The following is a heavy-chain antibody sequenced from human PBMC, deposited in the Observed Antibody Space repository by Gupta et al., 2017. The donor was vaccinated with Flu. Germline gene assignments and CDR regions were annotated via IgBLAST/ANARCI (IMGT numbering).Heavy chain of an antibody. J-gene: IGHJ4*02. CDR1: GLTFRIYW. CDR3: VRDYTGNSDY. D-gene: IGHD1-1*01. CDR2: IDYDGNIR. V-gene: IGHV3-74*01. Sequence: GLTFRIYWMLLGRQAPGKGLEWVSRIDYDGNIRDYADSVRGRFTISRDNAKNTLFLQMNSLRAEDTAIYHCVRDYTGNSDYWGQGTLVTVSS.